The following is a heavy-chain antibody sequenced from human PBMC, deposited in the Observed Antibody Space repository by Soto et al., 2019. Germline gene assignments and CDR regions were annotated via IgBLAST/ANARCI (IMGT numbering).Heavy chain of an antibody. V-gene: IGHV4-61*08. J-gene: IGHJ5*02. D-gene: IGHD5-18*01. CDR1: GGSVSSGDYY. CDR2: IYYSGNT. Sequence: LSLTCTVSGGSVSSGDYYWSWIRQPPGKGLEWIGYIYYSGNTNYNPSLKSRVIISVDTSKNLSSLKLTSVTAADTAVYYCARIPVDTSMIYWLDPWGQGTLVTVSS. CDR3: ARIPVDTSMIYWLDP.